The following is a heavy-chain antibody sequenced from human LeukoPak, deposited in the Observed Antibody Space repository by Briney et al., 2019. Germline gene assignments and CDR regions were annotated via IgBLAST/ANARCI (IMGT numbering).Heavy chain of an antibody. Sequence: SETLSLTCTVSGGSLSSYYWSWIRQPPGKGLEWIGYIYYSGSTNYNPSLKSRVTISVDTSKNQFSLKLSSVTAADTAVYYCARAGGLVVAGTYDPWGQGTLVTVSS. V-gene: IGHV4-59*01. D-gene: IGHD6-19*01. CDR1: GGSLSSYY. CDR2: IYYSGST. CDR3: ARAGGLVVAGTYDP. J-gene: IGHJ5*02.